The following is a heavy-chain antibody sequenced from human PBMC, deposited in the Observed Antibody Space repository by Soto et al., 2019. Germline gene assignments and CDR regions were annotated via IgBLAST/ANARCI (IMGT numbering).Heavy chain of an antibody. D-gene: IGHD6-19*01. CDR3: AKEAVSGWYYFDY. CDR2: ISGRGGST. J-gene: IGHJ4*02. V-gene: IGHV3-23*01. CDR1: GFTFSSYA. Sequence: GGSLRLSCAAAGFTFSSYARSWVRQAPGKGLEWVSTISGRGGSTYYADSLKGRFTISRDNSKNTLFLQMSSQRAEDTAVYYCAKEAVSGWYYFDYWGPGTLVTVSS.